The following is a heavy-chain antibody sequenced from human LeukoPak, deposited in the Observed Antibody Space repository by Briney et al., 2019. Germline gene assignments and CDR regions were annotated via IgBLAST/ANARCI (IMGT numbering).Heavy chain of an antibody. CDR3: ARAYGYSTGWYLSD. V-gene: IGHV4-30-4*01. D-gene: IGHD6-19*01. CDR1: GDSISSGDYY. CDR2: IYSSGST. Sequence: PSETLSLTCTVSGDSISSGDYYWSWIRQPPGKGLEWIGYIYSSGSTYYNPSLKSRVIISVDTSKNQISLKLSSVTAADTAVYYCARAYGYSTGWYLSDWGQGTLVTVSS. J-gene: IGHJ4*02.